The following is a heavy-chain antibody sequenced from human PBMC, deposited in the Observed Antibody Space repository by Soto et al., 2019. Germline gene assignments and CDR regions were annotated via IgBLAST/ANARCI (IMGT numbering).Heavy chain of an antibody. V-gene: IGHV6-1*01. D-gene: IGHD6-19*01. Sequence: QSQTLSLTCVISGDSVSSNSAAWNWIRQSPSRGLEWLGRTYYRSKWYNDYAVSVKSRITINPDTSKNQFSLQLNSVTPEDTAVYYCARDGLSHSSGWYYFDYWGQGTLVTVSS. CDR1: GDSVSSNSAA. CDR3: ARDGLSHSSGWYYFDY. J-gene: IGHJ4*02. CDR2: TYYRSKWYN.